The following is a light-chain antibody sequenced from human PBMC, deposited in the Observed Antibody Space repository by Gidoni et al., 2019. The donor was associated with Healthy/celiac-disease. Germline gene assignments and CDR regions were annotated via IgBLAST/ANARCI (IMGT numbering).Light chain of an antibody. CDR1: QSVSSY. J-gene: IGKJ4*01. CDR2: DAS. Sequence: EIVLTQSPATLSLSPGERATLSCRASQSVSSYLAWYQQKPGQAPSHLIYDASNRATGIPARFSGSGSGTDFTLTISSREPEDFAVYYCQQRSNWPPLTFGGGTKVEIK. V-gene: IGKV3-11*01. CDR3: QQRSNWPPLT.